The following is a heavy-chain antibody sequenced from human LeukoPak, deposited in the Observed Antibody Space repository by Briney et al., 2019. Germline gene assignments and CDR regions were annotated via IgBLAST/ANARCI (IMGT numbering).Heavy chain of an antibody. CDR3: ARDGTAAGLYFDL. CDR2: LKQDGGEK. D-gene: IGHD6-13*01. J-gene: IGHJ4*01. Sequence: GGSLRLSCAVSGFTFSSYWMNWVRQAPGKGLEWVASLKQDGGEKSYVDSVKGRFTISRDNAKNSLYLQMSSLRAEDTAVYYCARDGTAAGLYFDLWGQGTLVTVSS. V-gene: IGHV3-7*01. CDR1: GFTFSSYW.